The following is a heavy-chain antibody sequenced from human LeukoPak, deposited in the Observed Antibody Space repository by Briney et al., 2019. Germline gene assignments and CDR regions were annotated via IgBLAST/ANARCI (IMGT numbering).Heavy chain of an antibody. D-gene: IGHD5-18*01. J-gene: IGHJ3*02. CDR2: ISGSGGST. CDR1: GFTFSSYA. CDR3: AKDCTAMVMGDAFDI. V-gene: IGHV3-23*01. Sequence: GESLRLSCAASGFTFSSYAMSWVRQAPGKGLEWVSAISGSGGSTYYADSVKGRFTISRDNSKNTLYLQMNSLRAEDTAVYYCAKDCTAMVMGDAFDIWGQGTMVTVSS.